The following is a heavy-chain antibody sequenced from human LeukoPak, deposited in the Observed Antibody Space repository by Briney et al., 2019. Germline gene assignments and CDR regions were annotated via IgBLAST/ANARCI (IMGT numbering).Heavy chain of an antibody. J-gene: IGHJ4*02. D-gene: IGHD3-10*01. CDR1: GASISSSSYY. CDR2: IDYSGST. V-gene: IGHV4-39*01. CDR3: ARHSPVYYDFDY. Sequence: PSETLSLTCTVSGASISSSSYYWGWIRQPPGKGLEWIGSIDYSGSTYYNPSLKSRVTISVETSKNQFSLNLSSVTAADTAVYYCARHSPVYYDFDYWGQGTLVTVSS.